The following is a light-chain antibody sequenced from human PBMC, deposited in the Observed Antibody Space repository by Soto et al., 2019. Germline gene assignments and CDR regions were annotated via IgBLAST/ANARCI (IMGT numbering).Light chain of an antibody. CDR1: QSVSSSY. Sequence: EIELTQSPGTLSLSPGERATLSCRASQSVSSSYLAWYQQKPGQAPRLLIYDASSRATGIPDRFSGSGSGTDFTLTISSLQPEDFATYYCQQSYRTPHTFGQGTKLETK. V-gene: IGKV3D-20*02. J-gene: IGKJ2*01. CDR2: DAS. CDR3: QQSYRTPHT.